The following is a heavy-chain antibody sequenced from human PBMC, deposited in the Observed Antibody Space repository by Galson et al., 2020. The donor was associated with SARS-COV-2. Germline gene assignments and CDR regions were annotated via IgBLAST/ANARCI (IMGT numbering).Heavy chain of an antibody. CDR3: AREGLNEGYFDWLSSYYVDY. V-gene: IGHV3-21*01. J-gene: IGHJ4*02. CDR1: GFTFSNYS. CDR2: ISSSSSYI. D-gene: IGHD3-9*01. Sequence: NSGGSLRLSCAASGFTFSNYSMNWVLQAPGKGLAWVSSISSSSSYIYYADSVKGRFTISRDNAKNSLYLQMNSLRAEDTAVYYCAREGLNEGYFDWLSSYYVDYWGQGTLFTVSS.